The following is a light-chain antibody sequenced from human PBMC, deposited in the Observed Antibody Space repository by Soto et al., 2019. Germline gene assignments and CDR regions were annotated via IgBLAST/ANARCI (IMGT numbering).Light chain of an antibody. CDR1: SSNIESNY. J-gene: IGLJ2*01. CDR2: RNN. Sequence: QSVLTQPPSASGTPGQRVTISCSGSSSNIESNYVYWYQQLPGTAPRLLIYRNNQRPSGVPDRFSGSKSGNSASLAISALRSEDEADYYCTVWDDSLRGRLFGGGTKVTVL. V-gene: IGLV1-47*01. CDR3: TVWDDSLRGRL.